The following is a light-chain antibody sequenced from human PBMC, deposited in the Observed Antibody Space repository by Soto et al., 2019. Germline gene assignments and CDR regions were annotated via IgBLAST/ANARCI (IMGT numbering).Light chain of an antibody. CDR3: QQYGSATWT. J-gene: IGKJ1*01. Sequence: EIVLSQSPCTLSLSPGDTATLSCRASQMVSIRYLGWYQQRPGQAPRLLIYGASSRATGIPDRFSGSGSGTDFTLTISRLEPEDFAVYYCQQYGSATWTFGQGTKVDIK. V-gene: IGKV3-20*01. CDR1: QMVSIRY. CDR2: GAS.